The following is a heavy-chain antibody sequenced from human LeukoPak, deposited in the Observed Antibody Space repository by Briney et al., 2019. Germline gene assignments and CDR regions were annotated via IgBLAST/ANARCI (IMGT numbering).Heavy chain of an antibody. Sequence: SETLSLTCTVSGGSISSYYWSWIRQPPGKGLEWIGYIYHSGSTYYNPSLKSRVTISVDRSKNQFSLKLSSVTAADTAVYYCARDGAVPAASYYYYYMDVWGKGTTVTVSS. D-gene: IGHD2-2*01. J-gene: IGHJ6*03. CDR1: GGSISSYY. CDR3: ARDGAVPAASYYYYYMDV. V-gene: IGHV4-59*12. CDR2: IYHSGST.